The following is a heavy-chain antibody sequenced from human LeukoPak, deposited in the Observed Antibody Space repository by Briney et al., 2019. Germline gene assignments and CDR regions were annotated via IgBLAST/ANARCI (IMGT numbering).Heavy chain of an antibody. Sequence: AGGSLRLSCAASGLTFSSYAMSWVRQAPGKGLEWVSAISGSGGSTYYADSVKGRFTISRDNSKNTLYLQMNSLRAEDTAVYYCAKGNVYDILTGYYFNWGQGTLVTVSS. CDR3: AKGNVYDILTGYYFN. D-gene: IGHD3-9*01. J-gene: IGHJ4*02. CDR2: ISGSGGST. V-gene: IGHV3-23*01. CDR1: GLTFSSYA.